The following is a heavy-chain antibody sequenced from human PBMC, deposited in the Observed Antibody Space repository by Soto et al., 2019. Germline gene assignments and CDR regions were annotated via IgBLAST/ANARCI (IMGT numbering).Heavy chain of an antibody. V-gene: IGHV4-31*03. CDR1: GGSISSGGYY. D-gene: IGHD2-2*01. Sequence: SETLSLTCTVSGGSISSGGYYWSWIRQHPGKGLEWIGYIYYSGSTYYNQYLKSRVTITVDTSKNQFSLKLSSVTAADTALYYCARASRLSSYYYHYMDVWGKGTTVT. J-gene: IGHJ6*03. CDR3: ARASRLSSYYYHYMDV. CDR2: IYYSGST.